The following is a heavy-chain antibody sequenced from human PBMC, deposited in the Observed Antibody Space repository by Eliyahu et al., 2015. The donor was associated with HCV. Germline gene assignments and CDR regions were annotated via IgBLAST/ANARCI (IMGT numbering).Heavy chain of an antibody. V-gene: IGHV3-74*01. CDR3: ARGVTIFGVVRSDY. J-gene: IGHJ4*02. CDR1: RFTFSSYW. D-gene: IGHD3-3*01. Sequence: EVQLVESGGGLVQPGGSLRLXCAASRFTFSSYWLHWVXQAPGKGLVWVSRINXDGSSTSYADSVKGRFTISRDNAKNTLYLQMNSLRAEDTAVYYCARGVTIFGVVRSDYWGQGTLVTVSS. CDR2: INXDGSST.